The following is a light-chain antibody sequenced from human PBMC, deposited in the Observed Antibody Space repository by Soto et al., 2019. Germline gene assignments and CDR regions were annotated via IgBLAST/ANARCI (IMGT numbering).Light chain of an antibody. J-gene: IGKJ1*01. CDR3: QQYNSWPWT. CDR1: QSVSSK. V-gene: IGKV3-15*01. Sequence: IVLTHSPAPMSVSPGDVATLSCTASQSVSSKLAWYQQKPGQAPRLLIYDASTRATGIPARFSGSGSGTEFTLTISSLQSEDSAIYYCQQYNSWPWTFGQGTKVDIK. CDR2: DAS.